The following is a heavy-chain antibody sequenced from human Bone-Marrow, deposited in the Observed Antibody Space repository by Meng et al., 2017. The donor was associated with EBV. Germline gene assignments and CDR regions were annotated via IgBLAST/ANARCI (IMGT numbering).Heavy chain of an antibody. CDR3: ARVSAGGIAVAGPAEGFDY. D-gene: IGHD6-19*01. CDR2: INPNNGDT. J-gene: IGHJ4*02. CDR1: GYTFISYY. Sequence: VQWWKSGAEVRKPGVLVTVSCKASGYTFISYYNRWVRQAPGQGLAWMGWINPNNGDTKFAQKLQGRVSLTRDTSIRPAFMGLNRLGSDDTAVYYCARVSAGGIAVAGPAEGFDYWGQGTLVTVSS. V-gene: IGHV1-2*02.